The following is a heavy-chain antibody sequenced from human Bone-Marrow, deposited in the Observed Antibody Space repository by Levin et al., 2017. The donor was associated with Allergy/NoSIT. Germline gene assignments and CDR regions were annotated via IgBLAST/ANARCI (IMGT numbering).Heavy chain of an antibody. V-gene: IGHV1-18*01. J-gene: IGHJ4*02. CDR1: GYTSPSYG. Sequence: ASVKVSCKASGYTSPSYGFSWVRQAPGQGLEWMGWISAYNGSTNYAQKLQDRVTMTTDTSTSTAYMELRSLRSDDTAVYYCARDSPRIAARRIDYWGQGTLVTVSS. CDR2: ISAYNGST. D-gene: IGHD6-6*01. CDR3: ARDSPRIAARRIDY.